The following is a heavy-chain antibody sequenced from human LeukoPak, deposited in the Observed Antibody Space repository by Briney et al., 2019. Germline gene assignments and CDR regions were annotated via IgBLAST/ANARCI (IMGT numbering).Heavy chain of an antibody. CDR3: ARDMWDYVWGSYSNVFY. CDR2: INPNSGGT. Sequence: GGSVKVSCTASGYTFTGYYMNWVRQAPGQGLEWMGWINPNSGGTNYAEKFQGRVTMTRDTSISTAYMDLSRLRSDDTAVYYCARDMWDYVWGSYSNVFYCGQGTLVTVSS. J-gene: IGHJ4*02. CDR1: GYTFTGYY. V-gene: IGHV1-2*02. D-gene: IGHD3-16*01.